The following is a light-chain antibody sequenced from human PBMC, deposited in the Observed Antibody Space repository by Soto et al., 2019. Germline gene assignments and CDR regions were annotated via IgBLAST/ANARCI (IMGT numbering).Light chain of an antibody. CDR2: DAS. V-gene: IGKV1-5*01. CDR1: QSVNSW. CDR3: QQYIDYWT. J-gene: IGKJ1*01. Sequence: DIQMTQSPSTLPASVGDRVTTTCRASQSVNSWLAWYQQKPGKAPSLLIYDASILESGVPLRFSGSGSGTEFTLTISSLQPDDLATYYCQQYIDYWTFGQGTKVDIK.